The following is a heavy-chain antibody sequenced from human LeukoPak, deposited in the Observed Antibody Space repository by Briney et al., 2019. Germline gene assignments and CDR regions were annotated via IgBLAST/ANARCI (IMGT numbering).Heavy chain of an antibody. D-gene: IGHD2-2*01. Sequence: PGGSLRLSCAASGFTFSSYAMHWVRQAPGKGLEWVAVISYDGSNKYYADSVKGRFTISRDNSKNTLYLQMNSLRAEDTAVYYCARVRPAATKTENSIDYWGQGTLVTVSS. CDR1: GFTFSSYA. CDR3: ARVRPAATKTENSIDY. V-gene: IGHV3-30*04. J-gene: IGHJ4*02. CDR2: ISYDGSNK.